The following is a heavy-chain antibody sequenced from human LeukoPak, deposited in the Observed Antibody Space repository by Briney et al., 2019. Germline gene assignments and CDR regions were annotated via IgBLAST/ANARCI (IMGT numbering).Heavy chain of an antibody. Sequence: GGSLRLSCAASGFTFSSYAMSWVRQAPGKGLEWVSAISGSGGSTYYADSVKGRFTISRDNSKNTLYLQMNSLRAEDTAVYYCAKDAVMYYDFWSGYYFSSYYFYYWVQGTLVTVSS. D-gene: IGHD3-3*01. CDR3: AKDAVMYYDFWSGYYFSSYYFYY. CDR2: ISGSGGST. CDR1: GFTFSSYA. V-gene: IGHV3-23*01. J-gene: IGHJ4*02.